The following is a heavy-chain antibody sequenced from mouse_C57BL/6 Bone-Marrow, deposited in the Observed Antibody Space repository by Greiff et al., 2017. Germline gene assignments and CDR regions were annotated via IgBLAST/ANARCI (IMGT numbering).Heavy chain of an antibody. V-gene: IGHV1-20*01. CDR1: GYSFTGYF. D-gene: IGHD2-1*01. Sequence: EVHLVESGPELVKPGDSVKISCKASGYSFTGYFMNWVMQSHGKSLEWIGRINPYNGDTFYNQKFKGKATLTVDKSSSTAHMELRSLTSEDPAVYYCARERPIYYGNRYAIDYWGQGTSVTVSS. CDR3: ARERPIYYGNRYAIDY. J-gene: IGHJ4*01. CDR2: INPYNGDT.